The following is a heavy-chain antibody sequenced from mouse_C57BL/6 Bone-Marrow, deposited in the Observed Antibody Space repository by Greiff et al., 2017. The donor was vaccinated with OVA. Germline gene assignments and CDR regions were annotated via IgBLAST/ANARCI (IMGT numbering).Heavy chain of an antibody. CDR1: GYSITSGYS. V-gene: IGHV3-6*01. CDR3: ARDNGSFAY. Sequence: EVQLVESGPGLVKPSQSLSLTCSVTGYSITSGYSWNWLRQFPGNKLEWLGYISYDGSNNYNTSLKNLISITRDTSKNQLFLKLNSVTTEDTATYYCARDNGSFAYWGQGTLVTVSA. CDR2: ISYDGSN. J-gene: IGHJ3*01.